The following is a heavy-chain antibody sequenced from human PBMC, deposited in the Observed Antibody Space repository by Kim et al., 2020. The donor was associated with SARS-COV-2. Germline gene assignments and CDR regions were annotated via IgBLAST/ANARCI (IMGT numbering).Heavy chain of an antibody. CDR2: ITYDGSNN. CDR1: GFTFNTYG. CDR3: AKDGDASDGSSSFWYYFDS. V-gene: IGHV3-30*18. Sequence: GGSLRLSCAASGFTFNTYGMHWVRQAPGKGLEWVAVITYDGSNNFYADSVKGRFTISRDNSKNTLYLQMNSLRAEDTAVYYCAKDGDASDGSSSFWYYFDSWGQGTRVTVSS. D-gene: IGHD2-21*01. J-gene: IGHJ4*02.